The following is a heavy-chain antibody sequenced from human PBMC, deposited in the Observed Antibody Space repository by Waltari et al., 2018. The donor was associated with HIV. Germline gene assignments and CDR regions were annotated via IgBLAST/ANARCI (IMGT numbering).Heavy chain of an antibody. CDR1: GFTFSDAW. V-gene: IGHV3-15*01. J-gene: IGHJ4*01. CDR3: TTDLVY. CDR2: IKRKVDGETK. Sequence: EVQLVESGGGLVKPGGSVRLCWAAHGFTFSDAWMSWVRQAPGQGLEWVGRIKRKVDGETKDYAAPVKGRFTISRDDSKNTLYLQMNSLKTEDTATYYCTTDLVYWGQGTLVTVSS. D-gene: IGHD3-16*01.